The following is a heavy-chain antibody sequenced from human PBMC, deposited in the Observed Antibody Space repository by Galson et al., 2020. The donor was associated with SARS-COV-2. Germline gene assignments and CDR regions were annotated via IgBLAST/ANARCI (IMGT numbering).Heavy chain of an antibody. CDR3: ARGTSPDVYSVPTYDY. V-gene: IGHV6-1*01. Sequence: SETLSLTCAISGDSVSSNSAAWNWIRQSPSRGLEWLGRTFYRSKWYNDYAVSVKSRITINPDTSKNQFSPQLNSVTPEDTAVYYCARGTSPDVYSVPTYDYWGQGTLVTVSS. D-gene: IGHD6-13*01. CDR1: GDSVSSNSAA. J-gene: IGHJ4*02. CDR2: TFYRSKWYN.